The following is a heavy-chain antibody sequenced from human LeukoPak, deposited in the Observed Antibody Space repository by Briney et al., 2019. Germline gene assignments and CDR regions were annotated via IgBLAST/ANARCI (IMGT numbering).Heavy chain of an antibody. Sequence: PSETLSLTCAVYGGSFSVYYWSWIRQPPGKGREWIGEINHSGTTNYNPSLKRRVTISVDTSKNQFSLKLSSVTAADTAVYYCARGRDFWRSNWFDPWGEGTLVTVSS. D-gene: IGHD3-3*01. CDR3: ARGRDFWRSNWFDP. V-gene: IGHV4-34*01. CDR2: INHSGTT. J-gene: IGHJ5*02. CDR1: GGSFSVYY.